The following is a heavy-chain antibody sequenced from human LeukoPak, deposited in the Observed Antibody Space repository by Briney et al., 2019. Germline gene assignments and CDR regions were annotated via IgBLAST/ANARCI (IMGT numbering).Heavy chain of an antibody. D-gene: IGHD3-22*01. V-gene: IGHV4-59*08. J-gene: IGHJ3*02. CDR2: IYYSGST. CDR1: GGSISSYY. Sequence: SETLSLTCTVSGGSISSYYWSWIRQPPGKGLEWIRYIYYSGSTNYNPSLKSRVTISVDTSKNQFSLKLSSVTAADTAVYYCARFDSSGYLWASDDAFDIWGQGTMVTVSS. CDR3: ARFDSSGYLWASDDAFDI.